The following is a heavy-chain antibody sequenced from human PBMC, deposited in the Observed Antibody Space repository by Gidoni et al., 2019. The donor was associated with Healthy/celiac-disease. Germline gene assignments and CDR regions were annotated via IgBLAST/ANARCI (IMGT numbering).Heavy chain of an antibody. CDR2: IEPIDSYT. CDR1: GYSFTSYW. J-gene: IGHJ4*02. Sequence: EVQLVQSGAEVKKPGESLRISCKGSGYSFTSYWISWVRRMPGKGLEWMGRIEPIDSYTNSSPSFQGHVTISADKSISTAYLQWSSLKASDTAMYYCARLPSDIVATPDDFDYWGQGTLVTVSS. V-gene: IGHV5-10-1*03. CDR3: ARLPSDIVATPDDFDY. D-gene: IGHD5-12*01.